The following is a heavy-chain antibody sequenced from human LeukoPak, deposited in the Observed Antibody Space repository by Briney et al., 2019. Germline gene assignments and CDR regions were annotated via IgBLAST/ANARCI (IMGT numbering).Heavy chain of an antibody. CDR2: IYHSGST. Sequence: SETLSLTCAVYGGSFSGYYWSWIRQPPGKGLEWIGEIYHSGSTNYNPSLKSRVTISVDTSKNQFSLKLSSVTAADTAVYYCARAGSSWSIFDYWGQGTLVTVSS. J-gene: IGHJ4*02. V-gene: IGHV4-34*01. CDR1: GGSFSGYY. D-gene: IGHD6-13*01. CDR3: ARAGSSWSIFDY.